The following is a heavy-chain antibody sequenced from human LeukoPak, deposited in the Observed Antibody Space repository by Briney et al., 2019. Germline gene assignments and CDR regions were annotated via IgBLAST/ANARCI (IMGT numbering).Heavy chain of an antibody. D-gene: IGHD1-7*01. CDR3: ARGIFAEKWELPPGSFDY. Sequence: SQTLSLTCAISGDSVSSNSDSWNWIRQSPSRGLEWLGRTYYRSKWYNDYAVSVKSRLTINPDTSKNQFSLKLRSVTATDTAVYFCARGIFAEKWELPPGSFDYWGQGTLVTVSS. J-gene: IGHJ4*02. V-gene: IGHV6-1*01. CDR1: GDSVSSNSDS. CDR2: TYYRSKWYN.